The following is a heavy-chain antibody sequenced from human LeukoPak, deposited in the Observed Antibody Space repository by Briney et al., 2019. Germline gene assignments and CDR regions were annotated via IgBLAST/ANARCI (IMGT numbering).Heavy chain of an antibody. V-gene: IGHV3-23*01. Sequence: GGSLRLSCAASGFTFSSYGMHWVRQAPGKGLEWVSAISGSGGSTYYADSVKGRFTISRDNSKNTLYLQMNGLRAEDTAVYYCAKVVGPAAHYDYWGQGILVTVSS. CDR1: GFTFSSYG. D-gene: IGHD2-2*01. J-gene: IGHJ4*02. CDR3: AKVVGPAAHYDY. CDR2: ISGSGGST.